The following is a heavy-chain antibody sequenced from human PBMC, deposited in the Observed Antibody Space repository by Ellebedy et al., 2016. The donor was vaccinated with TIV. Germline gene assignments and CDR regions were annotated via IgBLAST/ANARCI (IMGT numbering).Heavy chain of an antibody. CDR3: ARPPDSGSYYLVGG. CDR2: ISYDGSNK. CDR1: GFTFSSYA. Sequence: GGSLRLSXAASGFTFSSYAMHWVRQAPGKGLEWVAVISYDGSNKYYADSVKGRFTISRDNSKNTLYLQMNSLRAEDTAVYYCARPPDSGSYYLVGGWGQGTLVTVSS. V-gene: IGHV3-30-3*01. D-gene: IGHD1-26*01. J-gene: IGHJ4*02.